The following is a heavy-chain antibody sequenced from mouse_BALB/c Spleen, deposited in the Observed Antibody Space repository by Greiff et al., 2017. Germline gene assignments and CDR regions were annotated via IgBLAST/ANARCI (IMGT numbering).Heavy chain of an antibody. D-gene: IGHD1-1*01. Sequence: EVKLVESGGGLVQPGGSLKLSCAASGFTFSSYTMSWVRQTPEKRLEWVAYISNGGGSTYYPDTVKGRFTISRDNAKNTLYLQMSSLKSEDTAMYYCARVITTVVEGAMDYWGQGTSVTVSS. CDR1: GFTFSSYT. CDR2: ISNGGGST. J-gene: IGHJ4*01. CDR3: ARVITTVVEGAMDY. V-gene: IGHV5-12-2*01.